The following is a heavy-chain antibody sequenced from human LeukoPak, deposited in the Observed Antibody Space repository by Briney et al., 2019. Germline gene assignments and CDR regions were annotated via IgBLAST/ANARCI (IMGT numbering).Heavy chain of an antibody. J-gene: IGHJ4*02. Sequence: SETLSLTCTVSGGSISSGSYYWRWIRPPAGKGLEWIGRIYTRGSTNYNPSLKSRVTISLDTSENHFSLKLSSVTAADTAVYYCARVTTGGYYNYWGQGTLVTVSS. D-gene: IGHD3-22*01. CDR3: ARVTTGGYYNY. CDR2: IYTRGST. CDR1: GGSISSGSYY. V-gene: IGHV4-61*02.